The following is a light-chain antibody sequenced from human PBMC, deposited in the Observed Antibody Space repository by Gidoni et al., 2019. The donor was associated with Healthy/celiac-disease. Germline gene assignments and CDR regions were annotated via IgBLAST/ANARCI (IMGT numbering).Light chain of an antibody. CDR3: QQYDNLPT. Sequence: DIQMTQSPSSLSASVGDRVTITSQASQDISNYLNWYQQKPGKAPKLLIYDASNLETGVPSRFSGSGSGTDFTFTISSLQPEDIATYYCQQYDNLPTFXGXTKVEIK. CDR2: DAS. J-gene: IGKJ4*01. CDR1: QDISNY. V-gene: IGKV1-33*01.